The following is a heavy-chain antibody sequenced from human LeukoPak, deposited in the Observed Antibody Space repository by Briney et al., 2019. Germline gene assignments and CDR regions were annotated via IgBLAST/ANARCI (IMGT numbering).Heavy chain of an antibody. J-gene: IGHJ4*02. CDR3: TTESFHY. V-gene: IGHV3-23*01. CDR2: ISNSGTIT. CDR1: GFTFSRFA. D-gene: IGHD3-10*01. Sequence: GGSLRLSCAVYGFTFSRFAMNWVRQAPGKGLEWVSIISNSGTITSYADSVKGRFTISRDNSNNMVYLQMNNLRAEDTALYYCTTESFHYWGQGSLVAVSS.